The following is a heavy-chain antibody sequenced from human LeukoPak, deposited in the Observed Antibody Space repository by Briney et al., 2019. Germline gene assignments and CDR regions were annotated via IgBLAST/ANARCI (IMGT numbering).Heavy chain of an antibody. V-gene: IGHV4-31*03. CDR1: GGSISSGGYY. CDR2: IYYSGST. Sequence: SQTLSLTCTVSGGSISSGGYYWSWIRQHPGKGLEWIGYIYYSGSTYYNPSLKSRVTISVDTSKNQFSPKLSSVTAADTAVYYCASGKEGLLLDFDYWGQGTLVTVSS. J-gene: IGHJ4*02. CDR3: ASGKEGLLLDFDY. D-gene: IGHD2-15*01.